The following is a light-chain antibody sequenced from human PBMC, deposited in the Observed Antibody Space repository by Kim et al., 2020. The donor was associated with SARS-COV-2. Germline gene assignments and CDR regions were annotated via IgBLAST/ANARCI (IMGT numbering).Light chain of an antibody. Sequence: QRVTISCTGSSSNIGAGYDVHWYQQFPGTAPKLLIYGNSNRPSGVPDRFSGSKSGTSASLAITGLQAEDEADYYCQSYDSSLSGYVFGTGTQLTVL. V-gene: IGLV1-40*01. J-gene: IGLJ1*01. CDR3: QSYDSSLSGYV. CDR2: GNS. CDR1: SSNIGAGYD.